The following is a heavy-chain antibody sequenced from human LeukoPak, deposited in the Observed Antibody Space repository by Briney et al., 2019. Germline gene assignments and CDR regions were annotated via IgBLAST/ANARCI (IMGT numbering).Heavy chain of an antibody. Sequence: PGRSLRLSCAASGFTFSSYGMHWVRQAPGKGLEWVAVISYDGSNKYYADSVKGRFTISRDNSKNTLYLQMNSLRAEDTAVYYCAKDASFIAARGSEGFDYWGQGTLVTASS. V-gene: IGHV3-30*18. CDR3: AKDASFIAARGSEGFDY. CDR2: ISYDGSNK. D-gene: IGHD6-6*01. J-gene: IGHJ4*02. CDR1: GFTFSSYG.